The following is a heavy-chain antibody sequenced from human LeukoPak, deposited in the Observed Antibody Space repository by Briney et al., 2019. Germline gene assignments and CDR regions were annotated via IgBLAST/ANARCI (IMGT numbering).Heavy chain of an antibody. J-gene: IGHJ4*02. CDR3: AREGIVVVPAAMN. D-gene: IGHD2-2*01. CDR2: IYYSGST. V-gene: IGHV4-30-4*08. CDR1: GGSISSGDYY. Sequence: SETLSLTCTVSGGSISSGDYYWCWIRQPPGKGLEWIGYIYYSGSTYYNPSLKSRVTISVDTSKNQFSLKLSSVTAADTAVYYCAREGIVVVPAAMNWGQGTLVTVSS.